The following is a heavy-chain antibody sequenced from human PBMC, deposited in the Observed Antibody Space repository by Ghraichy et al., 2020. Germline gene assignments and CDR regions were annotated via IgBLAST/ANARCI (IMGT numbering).Heavy chain of an antibody. CDR3: ARSFLCCTAPCYSPFEY. CDR1: GFTFSDHY. CDR2: SRNKVNSYTT. V-gene: IGHV3-72*01. D-gene: IGHD2-15*01. J-gene: IGHJ4*02. Sequence: LSLTCAASGFTFSDHYMDWVRQSPGKGLEWVGRSRNKVNSYTTEYAASVKGRFIISRDDSKNSLYLQMNRRKSEDTAVYYCARSFLCCTAPCYSPFEYWGQGSLVTVSS.